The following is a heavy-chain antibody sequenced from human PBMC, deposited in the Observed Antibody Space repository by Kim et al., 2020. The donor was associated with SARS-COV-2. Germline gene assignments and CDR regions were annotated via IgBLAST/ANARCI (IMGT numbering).Heavy chain of an antibody. J-gene: IGHJ3*01. Sequence: GGSLRLSCAVSGFTFSSYWMTWVRQAPGKGLEWVANIKQDGNQKYYVDSVKGRFTISRDNAKNSLYLQMNSLRAEDTAVYYCARDGDLYSSGKDAFDVWGQGTMVPVSS. CDR1: GFTFSSYW. D-gene: IGHD6-19*01. V-gene: IGHV3-7*01. CDR3: ARDGDLYSSGKDAFDV. CDR2: IKQDGNQK.